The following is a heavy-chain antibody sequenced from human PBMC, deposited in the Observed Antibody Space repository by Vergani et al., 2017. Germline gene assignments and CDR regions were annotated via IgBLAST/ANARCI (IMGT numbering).Heavy chain of an antibody. Sequence: EVQLVESGGGLVQPGGSLRLSCAASGFTFSSYEMNWVRKAPGKGLEWVSAISGSGGSTYYADSGKGRFTISRDNSKNTLYLQMNSLRAEDTAVYYCAKEGLYGDYGDYWGQGTLVTVSS. CDR1: GFTFSSYE. D-gene: IGHD4-17*01. CDR3: AKEGLYGDYGDY. V-gene: IGHV3-23*04. CDR2: ISGSGGST. J-gene: IGHJ4*02.